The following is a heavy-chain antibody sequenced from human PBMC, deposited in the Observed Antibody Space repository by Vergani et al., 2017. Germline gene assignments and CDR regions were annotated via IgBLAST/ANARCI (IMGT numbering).Heavy chain of an antibody. J-gene: IGHJ3*02. Sequence: QLQLQESGPGLVKPSETLSLTCTVSGCSISSSSYYWGWIRQPPGKGLEWIGSIYYSGSTYYNPSLTSRVTISVDTSKNQFSLKLSAVTAADSAVYYCAREPGENGAFDIWGQGTMVTVSS. V-gene: IGHV4-39*07. CDR2: IYYSGST. CDR1: GCSISSSSYY. D-gene: IGHD4-17*01. CDR3: AREPGENGAFDI.